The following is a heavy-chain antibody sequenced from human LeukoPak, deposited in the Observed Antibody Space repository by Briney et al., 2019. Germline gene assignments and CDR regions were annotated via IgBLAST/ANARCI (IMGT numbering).Heavy chain of an antibody. V-gene: IGHV3-23*01. CDR1: GFTFKNYA. D-gene: IGHD2-15*01. CDR2: VSGSGDTT. Sequence: GGSLRLSCAASGFTFKNYAMTWVRQAPGKGLEWVAYVSGSGDTTYFSDSVKGRFSISRDNSKNTLYLQMNSLRAEDTALYYCATKAGLHGELSLFDYWGQGSLVTASS. J-gene: IGHJ4*02. CDR3: ATKAGLHGELSLFDY.